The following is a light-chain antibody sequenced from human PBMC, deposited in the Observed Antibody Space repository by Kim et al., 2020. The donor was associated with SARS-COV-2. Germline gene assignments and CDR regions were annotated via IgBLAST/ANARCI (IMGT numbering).Light chain of an antibody. Sequence: QSALTQPASVSGSPGQSITISCTGTSSDVGGYNYVSWYQQFPGKAPKLMIYDVTKRPSGVSNRFSGSKSGNTASLTISGLQAEDEADYYCSSYTSNSTVVFGGGTKLTVL. CDR3: SSYTSNSTVV. V-gene: IGLV2-14*01. CDR1: SSDVGGYNY. CDR2: DVT. J-gene: IGLJ3*02.